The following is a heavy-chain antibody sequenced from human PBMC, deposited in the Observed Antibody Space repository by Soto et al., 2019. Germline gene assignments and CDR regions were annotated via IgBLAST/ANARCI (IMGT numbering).Heavy chain of an antibody. CDR2: ISGSGGSP. Sequence: GGSLRLSCAASGFTFSSYAMIWVRQAPGKGLEWVSAISGSGGSPYYADSMKGRFTISRDNSKNTLYLQMNSLRAEDTAVYYCAKGSLSGGFGLVVPDAMPTNFDYWGQGALVTVSS. D-gene: IGHD2-2*01. CDR3: AKGSLSGGFGLVVPDAMPTNFDY. V-gene: IGHV3-23*01. CDR1: GFTFSSYA. J-gene: IGHJ4*02.